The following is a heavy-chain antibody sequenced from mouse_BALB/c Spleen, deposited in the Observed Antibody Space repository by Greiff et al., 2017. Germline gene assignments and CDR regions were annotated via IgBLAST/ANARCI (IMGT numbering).Heavy chain of an antibody. CDR2: INPSTGYT. CDR3: ASLYYGYFHFDY. J-gene: IGHJ2*01. D-gene: IGHD2-2*01. CDR1: GYTFTSYW. Sequence: QVQLKESGAELAKPGASVKMSCKASGYTFTSYWMHWVKQRPGQGLEWIGYINPSTGYTEYNQKFKDKATLTADKSSSTAYMQLSSLTSEDSAVYYCASLYYGYFHFDYWGQGTTLTVSS. V-gene: IGHV1-7*01.